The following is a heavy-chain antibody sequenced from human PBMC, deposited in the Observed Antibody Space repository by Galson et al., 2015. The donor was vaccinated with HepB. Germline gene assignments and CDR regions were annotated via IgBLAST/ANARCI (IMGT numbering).Heavy chain of an antibody. CDR1: GYTFTTYV. CDR2: INTGNGKT. D-gene: IGHD5-18*01. V-gene: IGHV1-3*04. J-gene: IGHJ6*02. Sequence: SVKVSCKASGYTFTTYVIHWVRQAPGQRLEWMGWINTGNGKTKYSQNFQGRVTITRDTSATTAYMELSSLRYEDTAVYFCTREGKQLWFAPRDGMDVWGQGTTVTVSS. CDR3: TREGKQLWFAPRDGMDV.